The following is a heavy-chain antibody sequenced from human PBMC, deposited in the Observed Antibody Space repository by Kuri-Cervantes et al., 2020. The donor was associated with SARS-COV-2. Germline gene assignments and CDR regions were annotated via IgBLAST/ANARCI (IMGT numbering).Heavy chain of an antibody. Sequence: ESLKISCTVSGGSISSYYWSWIRQPPGKGLEWIGYIYYSGSTNYNPSLKSRVTISVDTSKNQFSLKLSSVTAADTAVYYCARVIAAAGREGYWGQGTLVTVSS. D-gene: IGHD6-13*01. CDR1: GGSISSYY. V-gene: IGHV4-59*08. CDR3: ARVIAAAGREGY. J-gene: IGHJ4*02. CDR2: IYYSGST.